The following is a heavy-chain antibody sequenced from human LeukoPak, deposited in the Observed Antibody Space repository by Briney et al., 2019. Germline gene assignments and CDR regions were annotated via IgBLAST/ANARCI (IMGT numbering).Heavy chain of an antibody. CDR3: AKDSPSMIHPGPFEP. CDR2: ISGIGGST. D-gene: IGHD3-22*01. CDR1: GFTFSSYA. Sequence: GGSLRLACAASGFTFSSYAMSWVRQAPGNGLEWVSAISGIGGSTYYADSVKGRFTISRDNSKNPLYLQMNSLRAEDTVVYYCAKDSPSMIHPGPFEPWGQGTLVTVSS. J-gene: IGHJ5*02. V-gene: IGHV3-23*01.